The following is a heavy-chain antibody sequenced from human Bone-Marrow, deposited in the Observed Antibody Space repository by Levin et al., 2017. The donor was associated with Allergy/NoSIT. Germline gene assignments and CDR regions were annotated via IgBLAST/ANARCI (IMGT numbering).Heavy chain of an antibody. CDR1: GFTFSSYA. Sequence: QSGGSLRLSCAASGFTFSSYAMHWVRQAPGKGLEWVAVISYDGSNKYYADSVKGRFTISRDNSKNTLYLQMNSLRAEDTAVYYCARALWYYDSIGAPGFDYWGQGTLVTVSS. D-gene: IGHD3-22*01. CDR2: ISYDGSNK. V-gene: IGHV3-30-3*01. CDR3: ARALWYYDSIGAPGFDY. J-gene: IGHJ4*02.